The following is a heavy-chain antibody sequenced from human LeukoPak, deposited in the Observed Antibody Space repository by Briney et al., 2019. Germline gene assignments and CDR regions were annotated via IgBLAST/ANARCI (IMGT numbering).Heavy chain of an antibody. CDR3: GREQRRKRSIDY. D-gene: IGHD1/OR15-1a*01. V-gene: IGHV3-30*04. CDR2: ISYDGSHK. CDR1: GFTFTRNA. Sequence: QPGGSLRLSCVASGFTFTRNATHWVRQAPGKGLEWVAVISYDGSHKYYADSVKGRFTISRDNSMNTIYVQMNSLRAEDTAIYYCGREQRRKRSIDYWGQGTLVTVSS. J-gene: IGHJ4*02.